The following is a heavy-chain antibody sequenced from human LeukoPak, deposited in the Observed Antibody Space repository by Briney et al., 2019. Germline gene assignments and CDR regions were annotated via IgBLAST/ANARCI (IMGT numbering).Heavy chain of an antibody. D-gene: IGHD4-17*01. V-gene: IGHV4-39*01. CDR3: ARQYSTVTTIRAFSYYYYYGMDV. CDR2: IYYSGST. Sequence: SETLSLTCTVSGGSISSSSYYWGWIRQPPGKGLEWIGSIYYSGSTYYNPSLKSRVTISVDTSKNQFSLKLSSVTAADTAVYYCARQYSTVTTIRAFSYYYYYGMDVWGQGTTVTVSS. J-gene: IGHJ6*02. CDR1: GGSISSSSYY.